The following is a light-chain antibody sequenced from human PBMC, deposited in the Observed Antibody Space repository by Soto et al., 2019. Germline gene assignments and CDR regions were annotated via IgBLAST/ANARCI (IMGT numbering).Light chain of an antibody. CDR2: DNQ. CDR1: SSNVGKNF. J-gene: IGLJ2*01. CDR3: GIWDSSLTIGVI. Sequence: QSVLTRPPSVSAAPGQKVTISCSGSSSNVGKNFVSWYQHVPGKAPKLLIYDNQKRPSGIPDRFSASKSGTSATLDITGLHTGDEADYYCGIWDSSLTIGVIFVGGTKLTVL. V-gene: IGLV1-51*01.